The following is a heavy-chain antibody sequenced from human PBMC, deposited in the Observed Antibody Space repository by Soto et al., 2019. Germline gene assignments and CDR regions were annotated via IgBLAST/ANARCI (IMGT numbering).Heavy chain of an antibody. CDR1: GGSVISGYYF. J-gene: IGHJ4*02. D-gene: IGHD2-21*01. Sequence: SETLSHTCTVSGGSVISGYYFWSWIRQPPGRGLEWIGHIYNSGSTYSNPSLKSRVTISVDTSKNQFSLKLSSVTAADTAVYYCARGPDVDKVDYWGQGTLVTVSS. CDR3: ARGPDVDKVDY. V-gene: IGHV4-30-4*01. CDR2: IYNSGST.